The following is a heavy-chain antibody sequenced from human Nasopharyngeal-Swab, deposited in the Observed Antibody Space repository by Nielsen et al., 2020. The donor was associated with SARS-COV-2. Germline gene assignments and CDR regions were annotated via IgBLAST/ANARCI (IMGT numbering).Heavy chain of an antibody. CDR3: AKATWVEGDFDY. CDR2: ISYDGSNK. D-gene: IGHD5-24*01. J-gene: IGHJ4*02. V-gene: IGHV3-30*18. Sequence: GGSLRLSCAASGFTFSSYGMHWVRQAPGKGLEWVAVISYDGSNKYYADSVKGRFTISRDNSKNTLYLQMNSLRAEDTAVYYCAKATWVEGDFDYWGQGTLVTVSS. CDR1: GFTFSSYG.